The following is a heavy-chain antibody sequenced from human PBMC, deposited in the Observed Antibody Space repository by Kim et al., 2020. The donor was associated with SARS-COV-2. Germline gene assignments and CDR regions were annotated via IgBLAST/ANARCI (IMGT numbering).Heavy chain of an antibody. J-gene: IGHJ3*02. CDR3: ARHRLDVDTAMADAFDI. CDR2: IYYSGST. D-gene: IGHD5-18*01. CDR1: GGSISSSSYY. V-gene: IGHV4-39*01. Sequence: SETLSLTCTVSGGSISSSSYYWGWIRQPPGKGLEWIGSIYYSGSTYYNPSLKSRVTISVDTSKNQFSLKLSSVTAADTAVYYCARHRLDVDTAMADAFDIWGQGTMVTVSS.